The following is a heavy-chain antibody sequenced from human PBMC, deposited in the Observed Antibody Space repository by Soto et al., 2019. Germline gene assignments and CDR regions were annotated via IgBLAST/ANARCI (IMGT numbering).Heavy chain of an antibody. CDR2: ISAYNGNT. D-gene: IGHD2-8*01. J-gene: IGHJ6*02. CDR1: GYTFTSYG. Sequence: GASVKVSCEASGYTFTSYGISWVRQAPGQGLEWMGWISAYNGNTNYAQKVQGRVTMTIDTSTYTAYMELRSLTSDDTAIYYCAKNGQPPYYYYGMDVWGQGTTVTVSS. V-gene: IGHV1-18*01. CDR3: AKNGQPPYYYYGMDV.